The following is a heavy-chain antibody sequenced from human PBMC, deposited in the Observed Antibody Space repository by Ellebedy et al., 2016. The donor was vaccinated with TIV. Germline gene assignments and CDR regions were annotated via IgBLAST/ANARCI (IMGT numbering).Heavy chain of an antibody. J-gene: IGHJ6*02. D-gene: IGHD3-10*01. CDR2: IGAYNGNT. CDR3: ARGLWFGELDV. CDR1: GYSLTSNG. V-gene: IGHV1-18*01. Sequence: AASVKVSCKASGYSLTSNGISWVRQAPGHGLEWMGWIGAYNGNTNYAQKFQGRVTMTTDTSTSTVYMDLRSLRPDDTAVYYCARGLWFGELDVWGQGTTVTVSS.